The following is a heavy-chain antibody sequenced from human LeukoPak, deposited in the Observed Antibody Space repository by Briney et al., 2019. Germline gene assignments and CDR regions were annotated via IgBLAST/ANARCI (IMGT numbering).Heavy chain of an antibody. V-gene: IGHV5-51*01. D-gene: IGHD5-24*01. J-gene: IGHJ4*02. CDR3: ARHGPVDMATTDCDY. Sequence: GESLKISCKGSGYSFTSFWIAWVRQMPGKGLEWMGIIYPGDSDTRYSPSFQGQVTISAVKSISTAYLQLSSLKASDTAIYYCARHGPVDMATTDCDYWGQGTLVTVSS. CDR1: GYSFTSFW. CDR2: IYPGDSDT.